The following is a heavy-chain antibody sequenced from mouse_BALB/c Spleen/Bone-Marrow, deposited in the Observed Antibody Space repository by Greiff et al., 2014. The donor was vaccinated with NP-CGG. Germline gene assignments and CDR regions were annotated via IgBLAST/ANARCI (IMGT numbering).Heavy chain of an antibody. J-gene: IGHJ4*01. CDR2: INSGGSYT. V-gene: IGHV5-9-3*01. Sequence: EVQLQESGGGLVKPGGSLKLSCAASGFTFSSYAMSWVRQTPGKRLEWVATINSGGSYTYYPDSVKGRFTISRDNAKNTLYLQMSSLRSEDTAMYYCARGDWDEAMAYRGQRPSDPIST. CDR3: ARGDWDEAMAY. CDR1: GFTFSSYA. D-gene: IGHD4-1*01.